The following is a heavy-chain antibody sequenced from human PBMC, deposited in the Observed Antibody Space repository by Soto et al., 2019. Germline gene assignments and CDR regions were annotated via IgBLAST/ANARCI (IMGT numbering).Heavy chain of an antibody. J-gene: IGHJ5*02. V-gene: IGHV4-31*03. D-gene: IGHD6-6*01. CDR2: IYYSGST. CDR3: ARDVDSSSSPLGEYNWFDP. Sequence: PSETLSLTCTVSGGSISSGGYYWSWIRQHPGKGLEWIGYIYYSGSTYYNPSLKSRVTISVDTSKNQFSLKLSSVTAADTAVYYCARDVDSSSSPLGEYNWFDPWGQGTLVTVSS. CDR1: GGSISSGGYY.